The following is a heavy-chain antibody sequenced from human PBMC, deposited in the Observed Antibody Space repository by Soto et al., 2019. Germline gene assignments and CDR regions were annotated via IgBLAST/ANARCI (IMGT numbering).Heavy chain of an antibody. CDR2: INHSGTT. CDR3: ARARFDSWSHIYYGLDV. Sequence: QVQLQQWGGGLLKPSETLSLTCAVYGGSFSGYSWTWLRQPPGKGLEWIGEINHSGTTDYNPALKSPVTMSVDTSKNQFSLRVTSVTAADTAVYYCARARFDSWSHIYYGLDVWGQGTTVTVSS. V-gene: IGHV4-34*01. CDR1: GGSFSGYS. D-gene: IGHD3-3*01. J-gene: IGHJ6*02.